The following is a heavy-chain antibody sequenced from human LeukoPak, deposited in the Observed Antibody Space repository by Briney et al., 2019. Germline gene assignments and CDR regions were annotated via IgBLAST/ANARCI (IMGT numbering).Heavy chain of an antibody. V-gene: IGHV3-7*01. D-gene: IGHD6-6*01. CDR3: ARESFAARWD. CDR1: GFTFSSYG. J-gene: IGHJ4*02. CDR2: IKQDGSEK. Sequence: PGGSLRLSCGASGFTFSSYGMHWVRQAPGKGLEWVANIKQDGSEKDYVDSVKGRFTISRDNAKNSLYLQINSLTAEDTAVYYCARESFAARWDWGQGTLVTVSS.